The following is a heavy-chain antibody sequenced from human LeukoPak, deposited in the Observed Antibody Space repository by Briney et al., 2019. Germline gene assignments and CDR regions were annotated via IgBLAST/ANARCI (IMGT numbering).Heavy chain of an antibody. CDR3: ARGSSGSYFDNWFDP. D-gene: IGHD1-26*01. J-gene: IGHJ5*02. CDR2: ISYDGSNK. Sequence: PGRSLRLSCAASGFTFSSCAMHWVRQAPGKGLEWVAVISYDGSNKYYADSVKGRFTISRDNAKNSLYLQMNSLRAEDTAVYYCARGSSGSYFDNWFDPWGQGTLVTVSS. V-gene: IGHV3-30*04. CDR1: GFTFSSCA.